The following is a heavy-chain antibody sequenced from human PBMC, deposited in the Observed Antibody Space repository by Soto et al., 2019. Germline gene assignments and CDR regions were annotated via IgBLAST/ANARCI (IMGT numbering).Heavy chain of an antibody. CDR2: ISSVGTTT. J-gene: IGHJ4*02. V-gene: IGHV3-48*01. CDR3: TRDSGRREDY. Sequence: PGGSLRLSCAASGFTFIIYSMNWVRQAPGKGLEWVAYISSVGTTTYYADSVRGRFTISRDNAKNSMYLQMNSLRAEDTALYYCTRDSGRREDYWGQGALVTVSS. D-gene: IGHD5-12*01. CDR1: GFTFIIYS.